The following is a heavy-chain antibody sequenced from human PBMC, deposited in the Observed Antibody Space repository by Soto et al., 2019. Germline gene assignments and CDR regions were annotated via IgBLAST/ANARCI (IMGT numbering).Heavy chain of an antibody. J-gene: IGHJ6*02. Sequence: LRLSCAASGFTFSSYAMHWVRQASGKGLEWVAVISYDGSNKYYADSVKGRFTISRDNSKNTLYLQMNSLRAEDTAVYYCARDGSFPGFYYYGMDVWGQGTTVTVSS. CDR1: GFTFSSYA. CDR3: ARDGSFPGFYYYGMDV. CDR2: ISYDGSNK. D-gene: IGHD3-10*01. V-gene: IGHV3-30-3*01.